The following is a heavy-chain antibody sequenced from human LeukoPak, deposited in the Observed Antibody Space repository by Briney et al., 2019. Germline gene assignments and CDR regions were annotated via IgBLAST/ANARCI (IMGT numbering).Heavy chain of an antibody. Sequence: GGSLRLSCAASGFTFDDYGMSWVRQAPGKGLEWVANIKQDGSEKYYVDSVKGRFTISRDNAKNSLYLQMNSLRAEDTAVYYCARVEVVVVPAAMRFNYYYYYMDVWGKGTTVTISS. V-gene: IGHV3-7*01. CDR1: GFTFDDYG. CDR3: ARVEVVVVPAAMRFNYYYYYMDV. J-gene: IGHJ6*03. D-gene: IGHD2-2*01. CDR2: IKQDGSEK.